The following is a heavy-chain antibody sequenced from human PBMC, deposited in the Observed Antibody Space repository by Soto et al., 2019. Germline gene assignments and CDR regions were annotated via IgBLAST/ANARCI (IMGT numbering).Heavy chain of an antibody. D-gene: IGHD2-2*01. J-gene: IGHJ4*02. CDR1: GFTFSDYY. Sequence: GVSLRLSCAASGFTFSDYYMSWIRQAPGKGLEWVSYISSSGSTIYYADSVKGRFTISRDNAKNSLYLQMNSLRAEDTAVYYCARVPCTSHCYAKYVDYWGQGTLVTVSS. V-gene: IGHV3-11*01. CDR3: ARVPCTSHCYAKYVDY. CDR2: ISSSGSTI.